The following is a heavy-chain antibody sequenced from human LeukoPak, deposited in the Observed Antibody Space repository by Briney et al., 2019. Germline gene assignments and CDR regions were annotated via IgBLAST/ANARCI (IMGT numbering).Heavy chain of an antibody. CDR2: INSDESTT. CDR1: GFTFSSYW. V-gene: IGHV3-74*01. CDR3: ASGYSSDYGGNAY. J-gene: IGHJ4*02. Sequence: TGGSLRLSCAASGFTFSSYWMHWVRQAPGKGLVWVSRINSDESTTNHADSVKGRFTISRDNAESTLYLQMNSLRAEDTAVYYCASGYSSDYGGNAYWGQGTLVTVSS. D-gene: IGHD4-23*01.